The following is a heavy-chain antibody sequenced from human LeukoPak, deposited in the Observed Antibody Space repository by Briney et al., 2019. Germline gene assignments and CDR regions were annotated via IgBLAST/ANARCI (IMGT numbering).Heavy chain of an antibody. CDR3: ARASPFDIVVVPAAIYFDY. V-gene: IGHV4-34*01. Sequence: SETLSLTCAVYGGSFSGYYWSWIRQPPGKGLEWIGEINHSGSTNYNPSLKSRVTISVDTSKNQFSLKLSSVTAADTAVYYCARASPFDIVVVPAAIYFDYWGQGTLVTVSS. CDR2: INHSGST. D-gene: IGHD2-2*01. CDR1: GGSFSGYY. J-gene: IGHJ4*02.